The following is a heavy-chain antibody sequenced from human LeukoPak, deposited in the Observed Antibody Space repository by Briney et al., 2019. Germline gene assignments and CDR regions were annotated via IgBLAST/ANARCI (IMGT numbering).Heavy chain of an antibody. CDR2: INPNSGGT. Sequence: GASVKVSCKASGYTFTSYYMHWVRQAPGQGLEWMGWINPNSGGTNYAQKFQGRVTMTRDTSISTAYMELSRLRSDDTAVYYCARVLGGRNRFDYWGQGTLVTVSS. J-gene: IGHJ4*02. D-gene: IGHD4-23*01. CDR3: ARVLGGRNRFDY. CDR1: GYTFTSYY. V-gene: IGHV1-2*02.